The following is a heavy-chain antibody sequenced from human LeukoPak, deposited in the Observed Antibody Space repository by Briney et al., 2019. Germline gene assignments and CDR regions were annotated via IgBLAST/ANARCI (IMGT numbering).Heavy chain of an antibody. Sequence: GGSLRLSCAASGFTFDDYGMSWVRQAPGKGLEWVSGINWNGGSTGYADSVKGRSTISRDNAKNSLYLQMNSLRAEDTALYHCARGWELRYFDYWGQGTLVTVSP. CDR3: ARGWELRYFDY. V-gene: IGHV3-20*01. J-gene: IGHJ4*02. D-gene: IGHD1-26*01. CDR2: INWNGGST. CDR1: GFTFDDYG.